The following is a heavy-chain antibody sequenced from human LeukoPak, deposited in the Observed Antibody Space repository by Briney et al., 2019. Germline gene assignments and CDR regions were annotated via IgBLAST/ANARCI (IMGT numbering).Heavy chain of an antibody. D-gene: IGHD6-19*01. CDR2: IFYSGGT. CDR3: ARRGSGLDWFDP. J-gene: IGHJ5*02. CDR1: GGSISSSSYY. V-gene: IGHV4-39*01. Sequence: SETLSLTCTVSGGSISSSSYYWGWIRQPPGKGLEWIGSIFYSGGTYYSPSLKSRVTISVDTSNNQFSLKLSSVTAADTAVYYCARRGSGLDWFDPWGQRTLVTVSS.